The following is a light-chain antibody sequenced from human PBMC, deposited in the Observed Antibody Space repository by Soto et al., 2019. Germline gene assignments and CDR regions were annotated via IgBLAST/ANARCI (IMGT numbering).Light chain of an antibody. V-gene: IGLV1-47*01. CDR2: TNN. CDR1: SSNIGNNY. CDR3: AAWDDSLNSVI. Sequence: VLTQPPSASGTPGQRVSISCSGGSSNIGNNYVYWYQHLPGTAPKLLIYTNNQRPSGVPDRFSASKSGTSATLAISGLRSEDEADYYCAAWDDSLNSVIFGGGTKVTVL. J-gene: IGLJ2*01.